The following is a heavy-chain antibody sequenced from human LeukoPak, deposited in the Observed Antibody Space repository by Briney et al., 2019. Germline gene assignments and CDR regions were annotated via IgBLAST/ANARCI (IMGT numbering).Heavy chain of an antibody. D-gene: IGHD6-19*01. CDR3: VKESRQQWLVPPRFDY. CDR1: GFTFSSYA. CDR2: INSNGGGT. Sequence: GGSLRLSCSASGFTFSSYAMHWVRQAPGKGLEYVSGINSNGGGTYYADSVKGRFIISRDNSKKTLYLQMSSLRVEDTAVYYCVKESRQQWLVPPRFDYGAREPWSPSPQ. V-gene: IGHV3-64D*06. J-gene: IGHJ4*02.